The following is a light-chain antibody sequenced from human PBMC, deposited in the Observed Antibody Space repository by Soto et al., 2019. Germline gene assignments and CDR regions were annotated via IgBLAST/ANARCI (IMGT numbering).Light chain of an antibody. CDR1: QSISTH. CDR2: DAS. Sequence: EIQMTQSPSTLSASVGDRVTITCRASQSISTHLAWYQQKPGKAPEVLIYDASTLESGVPSRFSGNGSGTKFTLTISSLQPDDFATYYCQQYSSNLYTFGQGTKLEIK. CDR3: QQYSSNLYT. J-gene: IGKJ2*01. V-gene: IGKV1-5*01.